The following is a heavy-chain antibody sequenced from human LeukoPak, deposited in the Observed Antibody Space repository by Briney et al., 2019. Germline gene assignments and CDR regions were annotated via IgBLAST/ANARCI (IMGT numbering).Heavy chain of an antibody. D-gene: IGHD1-1*01. Sequence: GGSLRLSCRASRFSFSDYDMHWVRQAPGKGLEWVAVISYDGSRKHYGDSVKGRFTISRDNSKNTLYLQMNSLRAEDTAVYYCAKDNSALRTTGCFDYWGQGTLVTVSS. J-gene: IGHJ4*02. CDR2: ISYDGSRK. CDR3: AKDNSALRTTGCFDY. V-gene: IGHV3-30*18. CDR1: RFSFSDYD.